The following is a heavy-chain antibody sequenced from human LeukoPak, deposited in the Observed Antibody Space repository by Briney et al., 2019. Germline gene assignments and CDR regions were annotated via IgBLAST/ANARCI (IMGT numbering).Heavy chain of an antibody. D-gene: IGHD3-22*01. V-gene: IGHV1-69*13. J-gene: IGHJ6*02. CDR2: IIPIFGTA. Sequence: ASVKVSCKASGGTFSSYAISWVRQAPGQGLEWMGGIIPIFGTANYAQKFQGRVTITADESTSTAYMELSSLRSEDTAVYYCARARNYYDSSGRDYYYGMDVWGQGTTVTVSS. CDR1: GGTFSSYA. CDR3: ARARNYYDSSGRDYYYGMDV.